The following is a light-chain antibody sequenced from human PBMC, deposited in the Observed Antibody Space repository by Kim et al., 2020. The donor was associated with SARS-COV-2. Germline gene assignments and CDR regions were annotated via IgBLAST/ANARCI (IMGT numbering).Light chain of an antibody. V-gene: IGLV2-23*02. Sequence: QSALTQPASVSGSPGQSITIACNGTSRDIGSYDLVSWYQHHPGKAPKLIIYGVTKRPSGISNRFSGSKSDNTASLTLSGLQAEDEGYYYCCSYADTEMIFGGGTKLTVL. CDR1: SRDIGSYDL. J-gene: IGLJ2*01. CDR3: CSYADTEMI. CDR2: GVT.